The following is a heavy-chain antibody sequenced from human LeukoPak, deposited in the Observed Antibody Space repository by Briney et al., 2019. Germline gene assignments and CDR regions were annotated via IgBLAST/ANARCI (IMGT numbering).Heavy chain of an antibody. V-gene: IGHV1-18*01. CDR2: ISAYNGNT. CDR1: GYTFTSYG. J-gene: IGHJ3*02. D-gene: IGHD2-2*02. Sequence: ASVKVSCKASGYTFTSYGISWVRQAPGQGLEWMGWISAYNGNTNYAQKLQGRVTMTTDTSTSTAYMELRSLRSDDTAVYYCARGRYCSSTSCYRHGAFDIWGQGTMVTVSS. CDR3: ARGRYCSSTSCYRHGAFDI.